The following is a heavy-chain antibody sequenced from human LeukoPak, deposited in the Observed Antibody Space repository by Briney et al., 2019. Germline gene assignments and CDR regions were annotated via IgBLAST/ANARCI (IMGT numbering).Heavy chain of an antibody. J-gene: IGHJ5*02. Sequence: SETLSLTCTVSGGSISSYYWSWIRRPPGKGLEWIGYIYYSGSTKYNPSLKSRVTISVDMSKNQFSLKLSSVTAADPAVYYCARGGPVGSWFDPWGQGTLVSVSS. CDR3: ARGGPVGSWFDP. CDR2: IYYSGST. V-gene: IGHV4-59*01. D-gene: IGHD1-26*01. CDR1: GGSISSYY.